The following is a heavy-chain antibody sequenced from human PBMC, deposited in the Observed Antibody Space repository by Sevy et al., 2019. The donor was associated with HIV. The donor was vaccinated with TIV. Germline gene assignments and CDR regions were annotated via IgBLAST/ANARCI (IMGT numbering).Heavy chain of an antibody. CDR3: ASGAAAAGFVY. CDR1: GDSISSSSYY. CDR2: IYYSGST. V-gene: IGHV4-39*01. J-gene: IGHJ4*02. D-gene: IGHD6-13*01. Sequence: SETLSLTCTVSGDSISSSSYYWGWIRQPPGKGLEWIGGIYYSGSTYYNPSLKSRVTIFVDTSKNQFSLKLSSVTAADTAVYYCASGAAAAGFVYWGQGTLVTVSS.